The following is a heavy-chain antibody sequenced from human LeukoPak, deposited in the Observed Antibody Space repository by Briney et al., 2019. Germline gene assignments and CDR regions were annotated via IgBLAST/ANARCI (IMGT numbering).Heavy chain of an antibody. CDR3: ARDTMLSTLGAFDI. V-gene: IGHV4-59*01. CDR2: IYYSGST. CDR1: GGSISSYY. J-gene: IGHJ3*02. D-gene: IGHD3-10*02. Sequence: SETLSLTCTVSGGSISSYYWSRIRQPPGKGLEWIGYIYYSGSTNYNPSLKSRVTISVDTSKNQFSLKLSSVTAADTAVYYCARDTMLSTLGAFDIWGQGTMVTVSS.